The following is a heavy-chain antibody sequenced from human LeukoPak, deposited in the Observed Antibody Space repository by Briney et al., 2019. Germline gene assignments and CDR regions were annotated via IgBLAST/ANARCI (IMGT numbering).Heavy chain of an antibody. CDR2: ISGSGGST. J-gene: IGHJ3*02. Sequence: GGSLRLSCAASGFTFSSYAMSWVRQAPVKGLEWVSAISGSGGSTYYADSVKGRFTISRDNSKNTLYLQMNSLRAEDTAVYYCAKEPAGNYYDSSGYRDAFDIWGQGTMVTVSS. D-gene: IGHD3-22*01. CDR3: AKEPAGNYYDSSGYRDAFDI. V-gene: IGHV3-23*01. CDR1: GFTFSSYA.